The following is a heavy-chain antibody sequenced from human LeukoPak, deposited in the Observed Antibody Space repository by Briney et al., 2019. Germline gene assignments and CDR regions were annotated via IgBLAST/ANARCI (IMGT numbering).Heavy chain of an antibody. Sequence: GGSLRLSCVASGFTFSTYWMHWVRQAPGKGLAWVSRITPDGSSTSHADSVKGRFTISRDNAKNTLYLQMNSLRTEDTAVYYRARGDSTLGDYWGQGALVTVSS. J-gene: IGHJ4*02. CDR2: ITPDGSST. CDR1: GFTFSTYW. D-gene: IGHD2-21*02. V-gene: IGHV3-74*01. CDR3: ARGDSTLGDY.